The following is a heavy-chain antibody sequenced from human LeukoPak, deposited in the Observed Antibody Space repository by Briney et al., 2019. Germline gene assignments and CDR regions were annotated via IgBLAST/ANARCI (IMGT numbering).Heavy chain of an antibody. CDR3: ARVGRSQFCSSTSCYAFDY. D-gene: IGHD2-2*01. CDR1: GYTFTGYY. CDR2: INPKSGGT. J-gene: IGHJ4*02. Sequence: ASVKVSCKAPGYTFTGYYIHWVRQAPGQGLEWMGWINPKSGGTNFAQKFQGRVTMTRDTSISTAYMELSRLKSDDTAVYYCARVGRSQFCSSTSCYAFDYWGQGTLVTVSS. V-gene: IGHV1-2*02.